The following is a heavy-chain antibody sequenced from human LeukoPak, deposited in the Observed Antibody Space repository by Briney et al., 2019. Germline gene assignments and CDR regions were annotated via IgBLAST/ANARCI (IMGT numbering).Heavy chain of an antibody. J-gene: IGHJ3*02. CDR1: GFTFSNYW. CDR2: INSDGSIT. CDR3: ARSINNAFHI. V-gene: IGHV3-74*01. Sequence: GGSLRLSCAASGFTFSNYWMHWVRQAPGKGLVWVSRINSDGSITTYADSVKGRFTISRDNAKNTLYMQMESLRAEDTAVYYCARSINNAFHIWGQGTMVTVSS.